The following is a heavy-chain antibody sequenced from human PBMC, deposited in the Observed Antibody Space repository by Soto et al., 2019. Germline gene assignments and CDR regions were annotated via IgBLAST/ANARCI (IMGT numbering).Heavy chain of an antibody. D-gene: IGHD2-21*02. Sequence: QVQLMQSGAEVKKPGASVKVSCKASGDTFTDYYIHWVRQAPGQGLEWMGTVNPSGGHTTYAQHFLGRVTMTRDTSTSTLYMEQTSLTSEDTAVYYCARGGHVVVVTAALDSWGQGTIVTVSS. CDR2: VNPSGGHT. V-gene: IGHV1-46*01. CDR3: ARGGHVVVVTAALDS. CDR1: GDTFTDYY. J-gene: IGHJ4*02.